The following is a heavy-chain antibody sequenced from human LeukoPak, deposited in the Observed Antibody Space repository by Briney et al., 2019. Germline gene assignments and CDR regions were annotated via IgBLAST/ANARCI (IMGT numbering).Heavy chain of an antibody. J-gene: IGHJ4*02. CDR2: IYHSGST. V-gene: IGHV4-38-2*01. D-gene: IGHD5-18*01. Sequence: SETLSLTCAVSGYSISSGYYWGWIRQPPWKGLEWIGSIYHSGSTYYNPSLKSRVTISVDTSKNQFSLKLSSVTAADTAVYYCARRGWDTAMDYWGQGTLVTVSS. CDR1: GYSISSGYY. CDR3: ARRGWDTAMDY.